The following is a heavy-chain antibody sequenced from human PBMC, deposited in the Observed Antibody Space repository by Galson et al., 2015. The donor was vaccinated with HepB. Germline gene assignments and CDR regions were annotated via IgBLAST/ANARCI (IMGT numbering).Heavy chain of an antibody. J-gene: IGHJ3*02. CDR2: IKSKTDGGTT. CDR1: GFTFSNAW. V-gene: IGHV3-15*01. D-gene: IGHD3-10*01. Sequence: SLRLSCAASGFTFSNAWMSWVRQAPGKGLEWVGRIKSKTDGGTTDYAAPVKGRFTISRDDSKNTLYLQMNSLRAEDTAVYYCAKETTYYPREDAFDIWGQGTMVTVSS. CDR3: AKETTYYPREDAFDI.